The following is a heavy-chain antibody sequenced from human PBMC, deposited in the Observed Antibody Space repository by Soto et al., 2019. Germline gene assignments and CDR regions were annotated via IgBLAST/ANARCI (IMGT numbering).Heavy chain of an antibody. CDR3: ASKAACGGDCYAFDT. V-gene: IGHV1-69*06. D-gene: IGHD2-21*02. CDR2: IIPLFGTA. CDR1: GGIFSSNT. J-gene: IGHJ4*02. Sequence: QVYLVQSGAEVKKPGSSVKISCKASGGIFSSNTINWVRQAAGQGLEWMGGIIPLFGTANYAEKFQGRVTITADKSTKTDYMELTSLRSEDTGVYYCASKAACGGDCYAFDTWGQGTLVTVSS.